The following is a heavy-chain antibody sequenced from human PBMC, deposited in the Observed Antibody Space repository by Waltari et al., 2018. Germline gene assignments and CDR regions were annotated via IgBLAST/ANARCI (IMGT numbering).Heavy chain of an antibody. CDR3: ARVGALFPFDP. V-gene: IGHV4-39*07. Sequence: QLQLQESGPGLVKPSETLSLTCTVSGGSISSSSYYWGWIRQPPGKGLEWIGSIYYSGSTYYNPSLKSRVTISVDTSKNQFSLKLSSVTAADTAVYYCARVGALFPFDPWGQVTLVTVSS. J-gene: IGHJ5*02. CDR2: IYYSGST. D-gene: IGHD3-16*01. CDR1: GGSISSSSYY.